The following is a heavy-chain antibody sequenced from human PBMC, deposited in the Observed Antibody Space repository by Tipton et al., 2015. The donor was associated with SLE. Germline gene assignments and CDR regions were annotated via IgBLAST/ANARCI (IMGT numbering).Heavy chain of an antibody. CDR2: IYYSGST. CDR3: ERGYYYSYYMDV. V-gene: IGHV4-59*08. Sequence: TLSLTCTVSGGSISSYYWSWIRQPPGKGLEWIGYIYYSGSTNYNPSLKSRVTISVDTSKNQFSVKLKSVTAADTAVYYCERGYYYSYYMDVWGKGTTVTVSS. CDR1: GGSISSYY. J-gene: IGHJ6*03.